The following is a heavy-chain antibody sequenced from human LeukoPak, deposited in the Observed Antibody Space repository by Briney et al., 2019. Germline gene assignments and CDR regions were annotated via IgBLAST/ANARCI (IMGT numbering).Heavy chain of an antibody. Sequence: PGGSLRLSCAASGFTVSGTHMSWVRQAPGKGLEWVSAIYTGGTTYYSDSVEGRFTISRDNSKNTLYLLMNSLRAEDTAVYYCARDQATSGGGLVSWRQGTLVTVSS. V-gene: IGHV3-53*01. D-gene: IGHD3-16*01. CDR1: GFTVSGTH. J-gene: IGHJ4*02. CDR3: ARDQATSGGGLVS. CDR2: IYTGGTT.